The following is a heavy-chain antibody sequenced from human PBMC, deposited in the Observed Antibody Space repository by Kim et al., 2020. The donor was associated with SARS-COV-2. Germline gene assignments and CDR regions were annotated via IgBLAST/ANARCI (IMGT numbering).Heavy chain of an antibody. J-gene: IGHJ4*02. V-gene: IGHV1-3*01. Sequence: GNTEYSQKVQDRVHISRDTSASTVYMEMSSLRSEDTAVYYCARGSTMMYEFWGQGTLVTVSS. CDR3: ARGSTMMYEF. D-gene: IGHD3-22*01. CDR2: GNT.